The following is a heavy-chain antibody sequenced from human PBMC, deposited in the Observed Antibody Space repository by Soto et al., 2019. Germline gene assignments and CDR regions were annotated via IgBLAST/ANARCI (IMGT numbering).Heavy chain of an antibody. V-gene: IGHV3-9*01. CDR2: ISWNSGNI. CDR3: AKDRTFNWKSLRGMDV. Sequence: EVQLVESGGGLVQPGRSLRLSCIASGFTFDAYAMHWVRQVPGKGLEWVSSISWNSGNIGYMDSLKGRFTISRDNANNSLYLKMNSLRPEDTALYYCAKDRTFNWKSLRGMDVWGQGTTVTVSS. CDR1: GFTFDAYA. J-gene: IGHJ6*02. D-gene: IGHD1-1*01.